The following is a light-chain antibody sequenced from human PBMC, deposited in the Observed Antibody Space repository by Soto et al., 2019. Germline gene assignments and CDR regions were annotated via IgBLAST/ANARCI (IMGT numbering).Light chain of an antibody. CDR3: QQYDNLPLT. CDR1: QDINHD. CDR2: EAS. J-gene: IGKJ4*01. Sequence: DIQMTQSPSSLSASVGDRVTITCQASQDINHDLNWYQQKPGKAPKILIYEASNLETGVPSRFSGSGSGTDFTFTISSLQPEDMATYCCQQYDNLPLTFGGGTKVEI. V-gene: IGKV1-33*01.